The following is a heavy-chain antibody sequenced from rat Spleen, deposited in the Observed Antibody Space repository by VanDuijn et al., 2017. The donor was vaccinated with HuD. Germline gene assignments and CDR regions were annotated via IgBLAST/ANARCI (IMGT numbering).Heavy chain of an antibody. D-gene: IGHD2-5*01. CDR2: ISYDGSTP. J-gene: IGHJ2*01. V-gene: IGHV5-29*01. Sequence: EVQLVESDGGLVQPGRSLKLSCATSGFTFNDCYMAWVRQAPTKGLEWVATISYDGSTPYYRDSVRGRFTVSRDNAKSTLYLQMDSLRSEDTATYYCARGGYFIHWGQGVMVTVSS. CDR3: ARGGYFIH. CDR1: GFTFNDCY.